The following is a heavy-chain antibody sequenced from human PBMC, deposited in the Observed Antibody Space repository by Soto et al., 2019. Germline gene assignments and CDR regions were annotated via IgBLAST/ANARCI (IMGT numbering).Heavy chain of an antibody. CDR3: ARDQGGAARQNWLDP. D-gene: IGHD6-6*01. CDR1: GGSISSGGYY. V-gene: IGHV4-31*03. Sequence: PSETLSLTCTVSGGSISSGGYYWSWIRQHPGKGLEWIGYIYYSGSTYYNPSLKSRVTISVDTSKNQFSLKLSSVTAADTAVYYCARDQGGAARQNWLDPWGQGTLVTVSS. J-gene: IGHJ5*02. CDR2: IYYSGST.